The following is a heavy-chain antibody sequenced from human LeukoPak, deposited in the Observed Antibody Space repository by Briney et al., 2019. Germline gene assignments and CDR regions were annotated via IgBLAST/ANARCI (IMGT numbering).Heavy chain of an antibody. CDR2: IKSKAYGGTT. Sequence: GGSLRLSCAASGFTFSNAWMNWVRQAPGKGLEWVGRIKSKAYGGTTDYAAPVKGRFTISRDDSKNTLYLQMNSLKTEDTAMYYCTKDPPLTGGVYSAYWGQGTLVTVSS. CDR1: GFTFSNAW. CDR3: TKDPPLTGGVYSAY. J-gene: IGHJ4*02. V-gene: IGHV3-15*07. D-gene: IGHD7-27*01.